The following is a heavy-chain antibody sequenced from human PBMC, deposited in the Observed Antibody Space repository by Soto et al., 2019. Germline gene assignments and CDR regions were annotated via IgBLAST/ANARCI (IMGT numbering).Heavy chain of an antibody. D-gene: IGHD5-18*01. CDR2: IIPMLGIA. CDR1: GGTFRSYT. V-gene: IGHV1-69*02. Sequence: QVQLVQSGAEVKKPGSSVKVSCKASGGTFRSYTFSWVRQAPGQGLEWMGRIIPMLGIANYAQKFQGRVTLTADKSTSTAYMELSSLRSEDKAVYYCAHRGYSYGFFIYWGQGTLVTVSS. J-gene: IGHJ4*02. CDR3: AHRGYSYGFFIY.